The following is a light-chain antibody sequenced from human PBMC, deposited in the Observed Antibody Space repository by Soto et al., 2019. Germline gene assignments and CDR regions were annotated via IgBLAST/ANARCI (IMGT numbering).Light chain of an antibody. CDR1: QGVTTN. V-gene: IGKV3-15*01. J-gene: IGKJ5*01. CDR3: QQYNNWPFS. Sequence: EIVMTQSPNTLSLSPGPRPNLTCRAGQGVTTNFAWYQKKSGQSPRLLIYDVSIRATGVPARFSATGYETDFTITISGMQSGDSEVYFCQQYNNWPFSFGQGTRLEIK. CDR2: DVS.